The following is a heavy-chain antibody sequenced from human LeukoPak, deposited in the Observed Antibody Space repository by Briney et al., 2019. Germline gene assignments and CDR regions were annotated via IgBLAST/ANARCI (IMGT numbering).Heavy chain of an antibody. CDR1: GFTFDDYG. D-gene: IGHD3-22*01. Sequence: GGSLRLSCAASGFTFDDYGMSWVRQAPGKGPEWVSGINWNGGSTGYADSVKGRFTISRDNAKNSLYLQMNSLRAEDTALYYCARDRSYYYDSSGYHEVDYWGQGTLVTVSS. CDR2: INWNGGST. J-gene: IGHJ4*02. V-gene: IGHV3-20*04. CDR3: ARDRSYYYDSSGYHEVDY.